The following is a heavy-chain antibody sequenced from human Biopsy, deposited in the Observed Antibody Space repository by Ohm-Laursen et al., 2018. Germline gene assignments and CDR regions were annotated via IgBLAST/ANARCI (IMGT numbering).Heavy chain of an antibody. D-gene: IGHD3-10*01. CDR3: ARDPRYGYGSYFDY. CDR2: INPNSGVT. J-gene: IGHJ4*02. CDR1: GYTFTGYY. Sequence: GASVKVSCKASGYTFTGYYMYWVRQAPGQGLEWMGWINPNSGVTNYAQRFQGRVTMTRDTSISTAYMELSRLRSDDTAVYYCARDPRYGYGSYFDYWGQGTLVAASS. V-gene: IGHV1-2*02.